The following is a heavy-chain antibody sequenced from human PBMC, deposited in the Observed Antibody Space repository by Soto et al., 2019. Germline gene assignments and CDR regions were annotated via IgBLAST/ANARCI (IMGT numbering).Heavy chain of an antibody. J-gene: IGHJ6*03. CDR2: IKQDGREK. CDR1: GFTFSSYW. CDR3: ARDLRNYYYYMDV. Sequence: GSLRLSCAASGFTFSSYWMSWVRQAPGKGLEWVANIKQDGREKYYVDSVKGRFTISRDNAKNSLYLQMNSLRAEDTAVYYCARDLRNYYYYMDVWGKGTTVTVSS. V-gene: IGHV3-7*01.